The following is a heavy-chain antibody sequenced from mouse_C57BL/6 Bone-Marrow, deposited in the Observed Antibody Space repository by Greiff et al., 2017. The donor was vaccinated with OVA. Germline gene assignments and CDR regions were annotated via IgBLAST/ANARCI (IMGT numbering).Heavy chain of an antibody. CDR3: ARHGDYGSFFDY. Sequence: EVKLMESGGDLVKPGGSLKLSCAASGFTFSSYGMSWVRQTPDKRLEWVATISSGGSYTYYPDSVKERFTFSRDNAKNTLYLQMSSLKSEDTAMYYCARHGDYGSFFDYWGQGTTLTVSS. D-gene: IGHD1-1*01. CDR1: GFTFSSYG. J-gene: IGHJ2*01. CDR2: ISSGGSYT. V-gene: IGHV5-6*01.